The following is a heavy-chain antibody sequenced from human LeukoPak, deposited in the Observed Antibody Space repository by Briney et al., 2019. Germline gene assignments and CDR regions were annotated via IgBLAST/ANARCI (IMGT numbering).Heavy chain of an antibody. CDR3: ARDYGSGSYYTDY. Sequence: VGSLRLSCAASGFTVSSNYMSWVRQAPGKGLEWVALIHSGGSTYYADSVKGRFTISRDNSKNTMYLQMNSLRAEDTAVYYCARDYGSGSYYTDYWGQGTLVTVSS. J-gene: IGHJ4*02. D-gene: IGHD3-10*01. CDR1: GFTVSSNY. V-gene: IGHV3-53*01. CDR2: IHSGGST.